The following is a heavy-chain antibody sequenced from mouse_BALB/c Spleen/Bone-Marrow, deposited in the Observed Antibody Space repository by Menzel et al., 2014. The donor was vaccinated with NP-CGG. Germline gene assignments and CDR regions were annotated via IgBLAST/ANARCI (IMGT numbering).Heavy chain of an antibody. V-gene: IGHV1-31*01. Sequence: VQLQQSGPELVKPGASVKISCKASGYSFTGYYIHWVKQSHVESLEWIGRINPYNGATDYNQNFKDKATLTVDKSSSTAYMELHSLTSEDSAVYYCTKNYRYDGALDYWGQGTSVTVSS. D-gene: IGHD2-14*01. CDR1: GYSFTGYY. CDR3: TKNYRYDGALDY. CDR2: INPYNGAT. J-gene: IGHJ4*01.